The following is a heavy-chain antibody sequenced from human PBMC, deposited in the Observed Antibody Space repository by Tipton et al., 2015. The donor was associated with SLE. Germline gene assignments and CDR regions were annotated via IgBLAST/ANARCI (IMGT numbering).Heavy chain of an antibody. J-gene: IGHJ4*02. CDR3: ARVGYVTGTGRY. D-gene: IGHD1/OR15-1a*01. CDR2: IYYSGST. Sequence: TLSLTCTVSGGSISSSSYYWGWIRQPPGKGLEWIGSIYYSGSTYYNPSLKSRVTISVDTSKNQFSLKLSSVTAADTAVYYCARVGYVTGTGRYWGQGTLVTVSS. CDR1: GGSISSSSYY. V-gene: IGHV4-39*01.